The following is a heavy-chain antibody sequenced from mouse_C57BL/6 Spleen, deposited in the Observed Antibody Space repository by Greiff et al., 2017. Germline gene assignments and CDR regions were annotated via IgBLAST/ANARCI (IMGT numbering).Heavy chain of an antibody. V-gene: IGHV3-6*01. CDR3: ARDGLITTVVRYFGV. D-gene: IGHD1-1*01. CDR2: ISYDGSN. Sequence: EVQLQESGPGLVKPSQSLSLTCSVTGYSITSGYYWNWIRQFPGNKLEWMGYISYDGSNNYNPSLKNRISITRDTSKNQFFLKLNSVTTEDTATYYCARDGLITTVVRYFGVWGTGTTVTVSS. CDR1: GYSITSGYY. J-gene: IGHJ1*03.